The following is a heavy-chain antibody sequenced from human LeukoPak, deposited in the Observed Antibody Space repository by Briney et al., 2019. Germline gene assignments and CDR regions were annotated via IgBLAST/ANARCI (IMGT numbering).Heavy chain of an antibody. Sequence: GASVKVSCKASGYTFTSYDINWVRQATGQGLEWMGWINPNSGGTNYAQKFQGRVTMTRDTSISTAYMELSRLRSDDTAVYYCANVMVRGRGNDAFDIWGQGTMVTVSS. CDR3: ANVMVRGRGNDAFDI. J-gene: IGHJ3*02. CDR1: GYTFTSYD. D-gene: IGHD3-10*01. V-gene: IGHV1-2*02. CDR2: INPNSGGT.